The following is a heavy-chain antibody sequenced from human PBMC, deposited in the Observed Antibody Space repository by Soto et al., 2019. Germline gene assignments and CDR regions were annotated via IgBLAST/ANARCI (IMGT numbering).Heavy chain of an antibody. CDR3: AKEIDDYYDSSHNLDS. CDR1: GFTFTNYA. J-gene: IGHJ4*02. D-gene: IGHD3-22*01. CDR2: ISASARNT. V-gene: IGHV3-23*01. Sequence: EVQLLESGGDLVQPGGSLSLSCAASGFTFTNYAMNWVRQAPGKGLEWVSTISASARNTYYADSVKGRFTISRDNSRNMLYMQMNSLIAADTAVYFCAKEIDDYYDSSHNLDSWGQGTLVTVSS.